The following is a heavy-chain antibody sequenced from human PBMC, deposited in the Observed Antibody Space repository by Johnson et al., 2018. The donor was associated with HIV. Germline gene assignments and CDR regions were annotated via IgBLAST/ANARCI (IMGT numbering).Heavy chain of an antibody. CDR3: AKDHKVGAMIPDAFDI. Sequence: VQLVESGGSVVRPGGSLRLSCTTSGFTFDDYGMSCVRQAPGKGLEWVSGISWNSGSIGYADSVKGRFTISRDNAKNSLYLQMNSLRAEDTALYYCAKDHKVGAMIPDAFDIWGQGTMVTVSS. J-gene: IGHJ3*02. CDR1: GFTFDDYG. CDR2: ISWNSGSI. V-gene: IGHV3-9*01. D-gene: IGHD1-26*01.